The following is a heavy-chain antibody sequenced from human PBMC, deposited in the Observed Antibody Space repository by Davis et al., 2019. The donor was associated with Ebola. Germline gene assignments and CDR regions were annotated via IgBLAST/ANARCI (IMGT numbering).Heavy chain of an antibody. Sequence: ASVKVSCKASGYTFTSYGISWVRQASGQGLEWMGWISAYNGNTNYAQKLQGRVTMTTDTSTSTAYMELRSLRSDDTAVYYCARRITMVRGVIENWFDPWGQGTLVTVSS. D-gene: IGHD3-10*01. V-gene: IGHV1-18*04. CDR2: ISAYNGNT. J-gene: IGHJ5*02. CDR1: GYTFTSYG. CDR3: ARRITMVRGVIENWFDP.